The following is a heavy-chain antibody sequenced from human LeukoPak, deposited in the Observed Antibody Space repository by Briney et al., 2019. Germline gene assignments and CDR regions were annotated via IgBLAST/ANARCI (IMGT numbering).Heavy chain of an antibody. V-gene: IGHV4-4*07. D-gene: IGHD3-16*02. CDR1: AGSIRGYY. CDR2: IYTSGST. J-gene: IGHJ4*02. CDR3: RGLRLGELSLYDY. Sequence: PSETLSLTCNVSAGSIRGYYWSWIRQPAGKGLEWIGRIYTSGSTNYNPSLKSRVTISVDTSKNQFSLKLSSVTAADTAVYYCRGLRLGELSLYDYWGQGTLVTVSS.